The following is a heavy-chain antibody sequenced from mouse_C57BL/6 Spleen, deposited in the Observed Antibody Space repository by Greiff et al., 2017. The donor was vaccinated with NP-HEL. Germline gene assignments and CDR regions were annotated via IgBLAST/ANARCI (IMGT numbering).Heavy chain of an antibody. D-gene: IGHD2-5*01. Sequence: VMLVESGPGLVAPSQSLSITCTVSGFSLTSYGVDWVRQSPGKGLEWLGVIWGVGSTNYNSALKSRLSISNDNSKSQVFLKMNSLQTDDTAMYYCASRSNPYYYAMDDWGQGTSVTVSS. V-gene: IGHV2-6*01. CDR2: IWGVGST. CDR3: ASRSNPYYYAMDD. CDR1: GFSLTSYG. J-gene: IGHJ4*01.